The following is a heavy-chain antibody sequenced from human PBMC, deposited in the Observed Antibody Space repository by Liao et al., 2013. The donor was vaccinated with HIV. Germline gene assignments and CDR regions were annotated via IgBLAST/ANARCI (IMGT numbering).Heavy chain of an antibody. CDR1: GGSISSGDYY. V-gene: IGHV4-30-4*08. CDR3: ARVAPDYYDSSGYSHFDY. D-gene: IGHD3-22*01. CDR2: IYYSGST. J-gene: IGHJ4*02. Sequence: QVQLQQWGAGLLKPSETLSLTCTVSGGSISSGDYYWSWIRQPPGKGLEWIGYIYYSGSTYYNPSLKSRVTISVDTSKNQFSLKLTSVTAADAAIYFCARVAPDYYDSSGYSHFDYWGQGTLVTVSS.